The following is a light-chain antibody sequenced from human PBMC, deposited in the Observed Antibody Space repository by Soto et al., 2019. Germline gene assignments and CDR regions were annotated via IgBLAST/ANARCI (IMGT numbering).Light chain of an antibody. J-gene: IGLJ1*01. Sequence: QSALTQPASVSGSPGQSITICCTGTSSDVGGYNYVSWYQQHPGKAPKLMIYDVSNRPSGVSNRFSGSKSGNTASLTISGLQAEDEADYYCSSYSSRNTHVFGTGTKLTVL. CDR2: DVS. CDR3: SSYSSRNTHV. CDR1: SSDVGGYNY. V-gene: IGLV2-14*03.